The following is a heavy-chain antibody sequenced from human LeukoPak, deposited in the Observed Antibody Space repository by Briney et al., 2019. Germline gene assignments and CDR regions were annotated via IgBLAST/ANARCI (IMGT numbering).Heavy chain of an antibody. CDR3: VRPIAVAGWGCFDY. V-gene: IGHV1-18*01. J-gene: IGHJ4*02. CDR2: ISAYNGNT. D-gene: IGHD6-19*01. Sequence: EASVKVSCKASGYTFTSYGISWVRQAPGQGLEWMGWISAYNGNTNYAQKLQGRVTMTTDTSTSTAYMELRSLRSDDTAVYYCVRPIAVAGWGCFDYWGQGTLVTVSS. CDR1: GYTFTSYG.